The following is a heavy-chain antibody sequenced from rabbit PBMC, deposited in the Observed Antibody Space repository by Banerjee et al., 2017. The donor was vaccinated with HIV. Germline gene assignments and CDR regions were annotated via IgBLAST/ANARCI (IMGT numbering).Heavy chain of an antibody. CDR2: ICSSSDNS. D-gene: IGHD8-1*01. CDR3: ARDTPSNYWAFNL. Sequence: QSLEESGGDLVKPGASLTLTCKASGIDFSSYYYMCWVRQAPGKGLEWIACICSSSDNSYSASWAKGRFTISKTSSTTVTLQMTSLTAADTATYFCARDTPSNYWAFNLWGHGTLVTVS. J-gene: IGHJ4*01. V-gene: IGHV1S40*01. CDR1: GIDFSSYYY.